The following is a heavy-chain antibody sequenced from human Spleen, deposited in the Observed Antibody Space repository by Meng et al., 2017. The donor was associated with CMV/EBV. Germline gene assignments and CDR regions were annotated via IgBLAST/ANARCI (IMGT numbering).Heavy chain of an antibody. J-gene: IGHJ3*02. D-gene: IGHD4-11*01. CDR2: ISWNRGSI. CDR3: AKAATTVITLEAFDI. CDR1: GFVFDDYA. Sequence: GGSLRLSCAASGFVFDDYAMHWVRQAPGKGLEWVSGISWNRGSIGYADSVKGRFTISRDNAKNSLYLQMNSLRAEDTALYYCAKAATTVITLEAFDIWGQGTMVTVSS. V-gene: IGHV3-9*01.